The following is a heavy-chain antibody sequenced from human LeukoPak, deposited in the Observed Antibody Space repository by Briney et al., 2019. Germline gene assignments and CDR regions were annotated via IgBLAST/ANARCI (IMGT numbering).Heavy chain of an antibody. V-gene: IGHV4-59*08. CDR1: GGSISSYY. J-gene: IGHJ5*02. D-gene: IGHD6-19*01. CDR3: ARATSGYSSGWYNWFDP. Sequence: SETLSLTCTVSGGSISSYYWSWIRQPPGKGLEWIGYIYYSGSTNYNPSLKSRVTISVDTSKNQFSLKLSSVTAAGTAVYYCARATSGYSSGWYNWFDPWGQGTLVTVSS. CDR2: IYYSGST.